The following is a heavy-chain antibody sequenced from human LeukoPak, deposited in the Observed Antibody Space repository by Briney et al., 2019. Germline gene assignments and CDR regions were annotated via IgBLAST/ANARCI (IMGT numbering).Heavy chain of an antibody. Sequence: PGGSLRLSCAASGFTFSSYWMSWVRQAPGKGLEWVANIKQDGSENYYVDSVKGRFTISRDNAKNSLYLQMNSLRAEDTAVYYCARGLDYGDAPFDYWGQGTLVTVSS. D-gene: IGHD4-17*01. J-gene: IGHJ4*02. V-gene: IGHV3-7*01. CDR1: GFTFSSYW. CDR3: ARGLDYGDAPFDY. CDR2: IKQDGSEN.